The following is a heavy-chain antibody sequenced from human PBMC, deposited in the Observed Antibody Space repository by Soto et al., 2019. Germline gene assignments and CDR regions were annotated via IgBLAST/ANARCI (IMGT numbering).Heavy chain of an antibody. CDR1: GFSFNFYG. V-gene: IGHV3-33*01. D-gene: IGHD3-3*01. CDR2: IWYDGTRT. CDR3: ARDGTPQVFMEKGHYHYYSGMDA. Sequence: QMQLEESGGGVVQPGGSLRLSCGSSGFSFNFYGMHWVRQAPGKGLEWVAFIWYDGTRTLYADSVKGRFTISRDNSRGTLFLRMNSLRAEDTAVYYCARDGTPQVFMEKGHYHYYSGMDAWGQGTTVLVSS. J-gene: IGHJ6*02.